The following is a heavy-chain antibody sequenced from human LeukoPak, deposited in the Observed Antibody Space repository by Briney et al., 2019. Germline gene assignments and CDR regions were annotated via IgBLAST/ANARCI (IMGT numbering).Heavy chain of an antibody. CDR1: GFTFSSYA. CDR2: ISGSGGST. CDR3: AKTVTGSGSYYFDY. V-gene: IGHV3-23*01. Sequence: GGSLRLSCAASGFTFSSYARSWVRQAPGKGLEWVSAISGSGGSTYYADSVKGRFTISRDNSKNTLYLQMNSLRAEDTAVYYCAKTVTGSGSYYFDYWGQGTLVTVSS. J-gene: IGHJ4*02. D-gene: IGHD3-10*01.